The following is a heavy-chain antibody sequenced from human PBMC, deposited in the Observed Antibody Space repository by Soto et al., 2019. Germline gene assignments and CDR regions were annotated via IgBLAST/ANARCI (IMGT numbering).Heavy chain of an antibody. D-gene: IGHD3-9*01. V-gene: IGHV4-38-2*02. CDR3: ASHYFDSWTGHYTGVFYFDF. Sequence: PSETRSLTCTVSNFSISSNHYWAWIRHPPGXVRDWIGSMYRSGNTYYNPSLNSRVTISVDTSKNQFSLKLSSVTAADTALYFCASHYFDSWTGHYTGVFYFDFWGQGALVTVSS. J-gene: IGHJ4*02. CDR1: NFSISSNHY. CDR2: MYRSGNT.